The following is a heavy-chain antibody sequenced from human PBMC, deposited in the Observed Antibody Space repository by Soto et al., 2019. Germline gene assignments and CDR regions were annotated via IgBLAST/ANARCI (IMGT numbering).Heavy chain of an antibody. D-gene: IGHD6-6*01. V-gene: IGHV3-30*18. Sequence: PGGSLRLSCAASGFTFSSYGMHWVRQGPGKGLEWVACISYDGSNKYYAHSVQGRFTISRDNSKKTLYLQMNRLRAADTAVYYCAKVGSSGSSSHYYYYGMDVWGHGTTVTVSS. CDR2: ISYDGSNK. J-gene: IGHJ6*02. CDR3: AKVGSSGSSSHYYYYGMDV. CDR1: GFTFSSYG.